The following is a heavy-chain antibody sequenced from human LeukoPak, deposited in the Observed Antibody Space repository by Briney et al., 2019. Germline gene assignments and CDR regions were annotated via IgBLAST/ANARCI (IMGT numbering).Heavy chain of an antibody. CDR1: GFTFSSYA. CDR3: AKGSSPSYDYSSGYYPAFEI. V-gene: IGHV3-23*01. J-gene: IGHJ3*02. D-gene: IGHD3-22*01. Sequence: GGSLRLSCAASGFTFSSYAMSWVRQAPGKGLEWVSAISGSGGSTYYADSVKGRFTISRDNSKNKLYLQMQSLRAEDAGVYYCAKGSSPSYDYSSGYYPAFEIWGQGTMVTVSS. CDR2: ISGSGGST.